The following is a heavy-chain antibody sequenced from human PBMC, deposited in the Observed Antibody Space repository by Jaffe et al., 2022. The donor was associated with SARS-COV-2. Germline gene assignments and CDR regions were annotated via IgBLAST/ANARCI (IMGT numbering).Heavy chain of an antibody. J-gene: IGHJ3*02. CDR2: FWYEGNFQ. V-gene: IGHV3-33*01. Sequence: QVQLVESGGGVVQPGRSLRLSCAASGFAFTNYGMHWVRQAPGKGLEWVALFWYEGNFQYYADSVKGRFTVSRDNSKNTLYLEMNSLRAEDTAVYYCARGGNSAAYDVFDIWGQGTMVTVSS. D-gene: IGHD4-4*01. CDR3: ARGGNSAAYDVFDI. CDR1: GFAFTNYG.